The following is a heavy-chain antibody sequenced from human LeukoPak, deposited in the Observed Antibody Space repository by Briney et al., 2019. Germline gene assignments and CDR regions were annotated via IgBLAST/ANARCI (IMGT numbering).Heavy chain of an antibody. Sequence: ASVKVSCKASGYTFTSYDINWVRQGTGQGLEWMGWMNPNSGNTGYAQKFQGRGTMTRNTSISTAYMELSSLRSEDTAVYYCARGEGNYYGMDVWGQGTTVTVSS. V-gene: IGHV1-8*01. J-gene: IGHJ6*02. CDR3: ARGEGNYYGMDV. CDR1: GYTFTSYD. CDR2: MNPNSGNT. D-gene: IGHD6-13*01.